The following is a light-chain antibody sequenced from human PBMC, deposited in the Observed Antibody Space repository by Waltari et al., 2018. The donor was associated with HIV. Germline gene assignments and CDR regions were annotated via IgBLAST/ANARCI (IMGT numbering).Light chain of an antibody. CDR1: QNIGNW. J-gene: IGKJ2*01. CDR3: QQYYNFPVT. V-gene: IGKV1-5*03. CDR2: KAS. Sequence: DIQMTQSPSTLSSSIGDRVSFTCRASQNIGNWLAWYQQKPGKAPNLLISKASNLESGVPANFSGRGSETHFTLTIVDLRPDDFASYYCQQYYNFPVTFEQGTKL.